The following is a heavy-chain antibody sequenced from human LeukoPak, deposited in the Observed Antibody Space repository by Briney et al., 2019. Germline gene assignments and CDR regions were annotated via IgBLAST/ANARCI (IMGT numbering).Heavy chain of an antibody. CDR1: GGSISSGGYY. CDR2: IYYSGST. CDR3: ARYGVVVPAAGTYYYYYYMDV. J-gene: IGHJ6*03. V-gene: IGHV4-31*03. D-gene: IGHD2-2*01. Sequence: SETLSLTCTVSGGSISSGGYYWSWIRQHPGKGLEWIGYIYYSGSTYYNPSLKSRVTISVDTFKNQFSLKLSSVTAADTAVYYCARYGVVVPAAGTYYYYYYMDVWGKGTTVTVSS.